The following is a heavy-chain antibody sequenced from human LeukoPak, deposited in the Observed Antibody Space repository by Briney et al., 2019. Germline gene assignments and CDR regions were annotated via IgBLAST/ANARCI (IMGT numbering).Heavy chain of an antibody. V-gene: IGHV3-7*04. CDR1: GFRFSTYW. Sequence: GGSLRLSCAASGFRFSTYWVSWVRQAPGKGLEWVANIKEDGSEKYYVDSVKGRFTTSRDNAKNSLFLQMNSLRVDDTAVYYCARGGSYYANWGQGTLVTVSS. D-gene: IGHD3-10*01. J-gene: IGHJ4*02. CDR2: IKEDGSEK. CDR3: ARGGSYYAN.